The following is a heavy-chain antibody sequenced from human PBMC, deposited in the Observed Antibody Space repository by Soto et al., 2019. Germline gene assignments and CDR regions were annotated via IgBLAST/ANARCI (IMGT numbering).Heavy chain of an antibody. CDR2: IITMFNTA. CDR1: GGSDVFNNYP. CDR3: ASHYPTAVSGAGWFDT. V-gene: IGHV1-69*01. J-gene: IGHJ5*02. D-gene: IGHD6-19*01. Sequence: QVQLVQSGAEIKKPASSVKVSCKASGGSDVFNNYPVSWVRQAPGQGLEWMGAIITMFNTADYAQRFLGRVTSAADEFTRTVYLELTSLTSDDTAVYYGASHYPTAVSGAGWFDTWGQGTLVTVSS.